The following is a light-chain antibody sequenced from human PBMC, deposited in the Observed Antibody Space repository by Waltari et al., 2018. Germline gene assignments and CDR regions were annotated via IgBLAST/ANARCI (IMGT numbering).Light chain of an antibody. CDR3: QQYDTSSGS. CDR1: QSLKVSY. CDR2: GAV. Sequence: EIVLTHSPGTLSLSPGETAILSCRASQSLKVSYVAWYQQRSGQAPRLLIYGAVYRAAAVPDRCSGSGSGTEFSLIITRLEHADFGVYYCQQYDTSSGSFGQGTKLEMK. J-gene: IGKJ2*03. V-gene: IGKV3-20*01.